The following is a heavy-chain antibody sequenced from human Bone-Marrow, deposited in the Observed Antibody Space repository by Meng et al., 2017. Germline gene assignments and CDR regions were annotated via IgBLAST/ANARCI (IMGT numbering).Heavy chain of an antibody. J-gene: IGHJ4*02. CDR1: GGSFSGYY. V-gene: IGHV4-34*01. D-gene: IGHD4-17*01. CDR2: INHSGST. CDR3: ARGPIYGDYEC. Sequence: SETLSLTCAVYGGSFSGYYWSWIRQPPGKGLEWIGEINHSGSTNYNPSLKSRVTISVDTSKNQFSLKLSSVTAADTAVYYCARGPIYGDYECWGQGTLVTVSS.